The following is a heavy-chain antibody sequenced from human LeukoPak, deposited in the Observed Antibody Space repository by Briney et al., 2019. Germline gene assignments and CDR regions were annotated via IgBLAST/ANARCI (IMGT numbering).Heavy chain of an antibody. V-gene: IGHV3-23*01. CDR2: ISGSGGST. Sequence: GGSLRLSCASSGFTFSSYAMIWVRQAPGKGLEWVSAISGSGGSTYYADSVKGRFTISRDNSKNTLYLQMNSLRAEDTAVYYCAKDPGWSYGYGYWGQGTLVTVAS. CDR1: GFTFSSYA. D-gene: IGHD5-18*01. CDR3: AKDPGWSYGYGY. J-gene: IGHJ4*02.